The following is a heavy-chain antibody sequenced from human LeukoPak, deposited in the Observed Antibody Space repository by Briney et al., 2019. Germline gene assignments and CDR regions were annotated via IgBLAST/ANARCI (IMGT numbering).Heavy chain of an antibody. CDR2: IYYSGTT. CDR1: GGSITSSSYY. CDR3: ARQVSDYFYYYIDV. J-gene: IGHJ6*03. Sequence: SETLSLTCSVSGGSITSSSYYWNWIRQPPGKGLEWVGSIYYSGTTYYNSSLKSRVTISEDTSKNRFSLMLTSVTAADTAVYYCARQVSDYFYYYIDVWGEGTTVIVSS. V-gene: IGHV4-39*01.